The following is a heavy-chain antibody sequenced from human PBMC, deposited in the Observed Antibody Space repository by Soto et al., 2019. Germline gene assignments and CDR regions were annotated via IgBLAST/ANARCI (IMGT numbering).Heavy chain of an antibody. Sequence: SETLSLTCTISGGSISSTNYYWGWIRQPPGEGLEWIGTINYSGGTYYNPSLKSRVTISGDTSKNQFSLKLTSVTAADTAVYYCASLLGGNYGDYWGQGTLVTVSS. CDR1: GGSISSTNYY. CDR2: INYSGGT. D-gene: IGHD3-10*01. V-gene: IGHV4-39*01. CDR3: ASLLGGNYGDY. J-gene: IGHJ4*02.